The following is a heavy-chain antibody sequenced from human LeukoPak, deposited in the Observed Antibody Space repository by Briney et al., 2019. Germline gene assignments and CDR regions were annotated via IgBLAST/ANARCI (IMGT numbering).Heavy chain of an antibody. V-gene: IGHV4-61*05. CDR2: IYYSGST. Sequence: SETLSLTCTVSGGSISSSSYYWGWIRQPPGKGLEWIGYIYYSGSTNYNPSLKSRVTISVDTSKNQFSLKLSSVTAADTAVYYCARAPPSSYLGSSSWFGNPQAYQWASRPYYFDYWGQGTLVTVSS. CDR3: ARAPPSSYLGSSSWFGNPQAYQWASRPYYFDY. CDR1: GGSISSSSYY. D-gene: IGHD6-13*01. J-gene: IGHJ4*02.